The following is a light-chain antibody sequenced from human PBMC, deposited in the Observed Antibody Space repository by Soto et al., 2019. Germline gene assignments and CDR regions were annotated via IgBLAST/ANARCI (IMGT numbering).Light chain of an antibody. CDR1: QSVGSSY. Sequence: EMVLTQSPGTLSLSPGERAPLACRASQSVGSSYLAWYQQKPGQAHRVLVYGASSRATGIPDRFSGSGSGTDLTITISRLEPEDFEVYYCQQYATSPFTFGQGTRLDIK. CDR3: QQYATSPFT. CDR2: GAS. V-gene: IGKV3-20*01. J-gene: IGKJ5*01.